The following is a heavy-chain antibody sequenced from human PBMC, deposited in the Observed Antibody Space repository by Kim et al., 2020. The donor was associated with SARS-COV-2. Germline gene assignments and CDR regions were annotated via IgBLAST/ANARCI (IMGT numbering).Heavy chain of an antibody. D-gene: IGHD3-3*01. CDR1: GFTFSSYG. CDR3: AILTTREDDAFDI. J-gene: IGHJ3*02. V-gene: IGHV3-30*03. Sequence: GGSLRLSCAASGFTFSSYGMHWVRQAPGKGLEWVAVISYDGSNKYYADSVKGRFTISRDNSKNMLYLQMNSLRAEDTAVYYCAILTTREDDAFDIWGQGT. CDR2: ISYDGSNK.